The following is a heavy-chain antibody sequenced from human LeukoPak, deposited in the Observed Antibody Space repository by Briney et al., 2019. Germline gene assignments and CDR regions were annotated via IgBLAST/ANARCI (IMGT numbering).Heavy chain of an antibody. Sequence: GESLKISCQASGSIFTSSWIGWVRQMPGKGLEWMGTIFPADSDTRYSPSFQGQVTISVDKSNNTAYLQWSSLKASDTAIYYCARLSGGSPWGQGTLVTVSS. J-gene: IGHJ5*02. CDR2: IFPADSDT. V-gene: IGHV5-51*01. D-gene: IGHD2-15*01. CDR1: GSIFTSSW. CDR3: ARLSGGSP.